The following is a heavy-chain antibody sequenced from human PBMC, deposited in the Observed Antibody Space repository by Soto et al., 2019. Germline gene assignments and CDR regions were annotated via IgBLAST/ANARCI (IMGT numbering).Heavy chain of an antibody. Sequence: QLQLQESGSGLVKPSQTLSLTCAVSGGSISSGGYSWSWIRQPPGKGLEWIGYIYHSGSTYYNPSLKSRVTISVDMSKNQSSLKMSSVTAADTAVYYCARVVLTVTPRRIWLFDPWGQGTLVTVSS. CDR1: GGSISSGGYS. V-gene: IGHV4-30-2*01. CDR3: ARVVLTVTPRRIWLFDP. CDR2: IYHSGST. J-gene: IGHJ5*02. D-gene: IGHD2-15*01.